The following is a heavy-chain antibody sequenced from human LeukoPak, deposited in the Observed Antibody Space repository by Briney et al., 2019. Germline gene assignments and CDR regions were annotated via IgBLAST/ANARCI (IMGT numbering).Heavy chain of an antibody. D-gene: IGHD6-19*01. CDR1: GYTFTGYY. Sequence: ASVKVSCKASGYTFTGYYMHWVRQAPGQGLEWMGWINPNSGGTNYAQKFQGRVTMTRDTSISTAYMELSRLRSDDTAVYYCARRAGTNAVWFDPWGQGTLVTVSS. CDR2: INPNSGGT. J-gene: IGHJ5*02. V-gene: IGHV1-2*02. CDR3: ARRAGTNAVWFDP.